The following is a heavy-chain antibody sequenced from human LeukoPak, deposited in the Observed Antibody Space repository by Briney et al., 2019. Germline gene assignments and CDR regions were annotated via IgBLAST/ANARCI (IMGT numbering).Heavy chain of an antibody. J-gene: IGHJ3*02. Sequence: PGGSLRLSCAASGFTFSSYAMHWVRQAPGKGLEWVAVISYDGSNKYYADSVKGRFTISRDNSKNTLYLQMNSLRAEDTAVYYCARDPSSGSSRPRGAFDIWGQGTMVTVSS. CDR3: ARDPSSGSSRPRGAFDI. CDR1: GFTFSSYA. CDR2: ISYDGSNK. V-gene: IGHV3-30*04. D-gene: IGHD1-26*01.